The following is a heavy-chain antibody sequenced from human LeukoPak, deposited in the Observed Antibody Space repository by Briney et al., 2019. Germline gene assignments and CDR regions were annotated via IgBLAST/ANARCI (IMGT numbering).Heavy chain of an antibody. J-gene: IGHJ4*02. Sequence: PGRSLRLSCAASGFTFSSYAMHWVRQAPGKGLEWVAVISYDGSNKYYADSVKGRFTISRDNSKITLYLQMNSLRAEDTAVYYCAKEGDLVGVTYYFDYWGQRTLVTVSS. D-gene: IGHD1-26*01. V-gene: IGHV3-30-3*01. CDR2: ISYDGSNK. CDR1: GFTFSSYA. CDR3: AKEGDLVGVTYYFDY.